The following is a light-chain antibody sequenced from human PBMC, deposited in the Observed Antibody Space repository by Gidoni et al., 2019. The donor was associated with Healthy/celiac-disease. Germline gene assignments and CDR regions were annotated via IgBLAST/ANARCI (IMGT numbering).Light chain of an antibody. CDR1: QSVLYSSNNKNY. CDR3: QQYYSTPYT. Sequence: IVMTHSPASLAVSLCERATINCKSSQSVLYSSNNKNYLAWYQQKPGQPPKLLIYWASTRESGVPDRFSGSGSGTDFTLTISSLQAEDMAVYYCQQYYSTPYTFGQGTKLEIK. V-gene: IGKV4-1*01. J-gene: IGKJ2*01. CDR2: WAS.